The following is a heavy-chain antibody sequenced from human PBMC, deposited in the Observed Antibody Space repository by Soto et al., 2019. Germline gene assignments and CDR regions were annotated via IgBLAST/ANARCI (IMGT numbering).Heavy chain of an antibody. CDR2: IYYTGAT. CDR1: GGSTSSNF. Sequence: QVQLQESGPGLVKPSETLSLTCTVSGGSTSSNFWSWIRQPPGKGLEWIGYIYYTGATTYNPSLKTRVTMSVYTSNNQFSLRLSSVTAADTAVYYCARLNVVATIESWFDPWGQGTLVTVSS. CDR3: ARLNVVATIESWFDP. V-gene: IGHV4-59*08. D-gene: IGHD5-12*01. J-gene: IGHJ5*02.